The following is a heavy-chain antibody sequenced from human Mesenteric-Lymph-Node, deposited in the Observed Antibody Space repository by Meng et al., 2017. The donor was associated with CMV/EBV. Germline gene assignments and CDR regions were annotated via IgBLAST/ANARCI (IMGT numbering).Heavy chain of an antibody. CDR3: ARPFPSWQSPRLDPFGA. J-gene: IGHJ5*02. CDR2: VHYTGST. CDR1: GDSISSFYY. D-gene: IGHD6-19*01. Sequence: LARQGAGPGHVKPSETLSLTCTVSGDSISSFYYWGWIRQPPGRGLEWIGSVHYTGSTYYSPSLKSRVTVSVDTSKNQFSLRLTSVTAADTAVYYCARPFPSWQSPRLDPFGAWGQGTLVTGSS. V-gene: IGHV4-39*01.